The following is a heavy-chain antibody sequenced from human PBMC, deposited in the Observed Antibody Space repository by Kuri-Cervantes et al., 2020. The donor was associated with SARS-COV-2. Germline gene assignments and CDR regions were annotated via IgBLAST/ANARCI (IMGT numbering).Heavy chain of an antibody. CDR3: ARFRIAATSGNWYFDL. D-gene: IGHD6-13*01. Sequence: ESLKISCAVYGGSFSGYYWSWIRQPPGKGLEWIGEINHSGSTNYNPSLKSRVTISVDTSKNQFSLKLSSVTAADTAVYYCARFRIAATSGNWYFDLWGRGTLVTVSS. V-gene: IGHV4-34*01. CDR2: INHSGST. CDR1: GGSFSGYY. J-gene: IGHJ2*01.